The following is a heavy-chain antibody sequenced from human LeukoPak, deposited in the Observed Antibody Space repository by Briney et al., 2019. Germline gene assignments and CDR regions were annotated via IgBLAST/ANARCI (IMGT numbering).Heavy chain of an antibody. CDR3: ARYGSGSYYPTQFYYYYYMDV. J-gene: IGHJ6*03. D-gene: IGHD3-10*01. CDR1: GGSISSSSYY. CDR2: IYYSGST. V-gene: IGHV4-39*07. Sequence: SETLSLTCTVSGGSISSSSYYWGWIRQPPGRGLEWIGSIYYSGSTYYNPSLKSRVTISVDTSKNQFSLKLSSVTAADTAVYYCARYGSGSYYPTQFYYYYYMDVWGKGTTVTVSS.